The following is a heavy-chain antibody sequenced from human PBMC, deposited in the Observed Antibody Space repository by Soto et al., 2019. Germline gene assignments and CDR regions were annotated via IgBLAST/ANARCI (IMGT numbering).Heavy chain of an antibody. CDR2: IYYSGST. CDR1: GGSISSSSYY. CDR3: ARCGYSYGHYYYYGMDV. Sequence: PSETLSLTCTVSGGSISSSSYYWGWIRQPPGKGLEWIGSIYYSGSTYYNPSLKSRDTISVDTSKNQFSLKLSSVTAADTAVYYCARCGYSYGHYYYYGMDVWGQGTTVTVSS. V-gene: IGHV4-39*01. J-gene: IGHJ6*02. D-gene: IGHD5-18*01.